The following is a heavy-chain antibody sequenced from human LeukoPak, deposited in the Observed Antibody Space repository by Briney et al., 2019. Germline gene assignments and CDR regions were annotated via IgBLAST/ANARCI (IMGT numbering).Heavy chain of an antibody. V-gene: IGHV3-48*03. D-gene: IGHD6-19*01. Sequence: GGSLRLSCAASGFTFSSYEMNWVRQAPGKGLEWVSYISSSGSTIYYADSVKGRFTISRDNGKNSLYLQMNSLRAEDTAVYYCARGPPQWLPALYYFDYWGQGTLVAVSS. J-gene: IGHJ4*02. CDR2: ISSSGSTI. CDR1: GFTFSSYE. CDR3: ARGPPQWLPALYYFDY.